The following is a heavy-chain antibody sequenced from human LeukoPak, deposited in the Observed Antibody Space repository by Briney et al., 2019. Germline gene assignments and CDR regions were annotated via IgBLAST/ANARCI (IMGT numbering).Heavy chain of an antibody. D-gene: IGHD2-15*01. CDR2: IYPNSGGT. CDR1: GYTFTGYY. CDR3: AREVGYCSGGSCSDWFDP. Sequence: GASVKVSCMPSGYTFTGYYMLWVRQAPGQGLEWMGWIYPNSGGTNYAQKFQGRVTMTRDTSISTAYMELSRLRSDDTAVYYCAREVGYCSGGSCSDWFDPWGQGTLVTVSS. V-gene: IGHV1-2*02. J-gene: IGHJ5*02.